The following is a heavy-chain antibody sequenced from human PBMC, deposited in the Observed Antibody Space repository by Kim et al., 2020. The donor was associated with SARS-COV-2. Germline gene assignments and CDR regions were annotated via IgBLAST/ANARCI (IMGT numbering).Heavy chain of an antibody. CDR3: ASQMGIVVVPAAFPPV. J-gene: IGHJ4*02. CDR1: GFTFSSYE. V-gene: IGHV3-48*03. Sequence: GGSLRLSCAASGFTFSSYEMNWVRQAPGKGLEWVSYISSSGSTIYYADSVKGRFTISRDNAKNSLYLQMNSLRAEDTAVYYCASQMGIVVVPAAFPPVWGQGTLVTVSS. CDR2: ISSSGSTI. D-gene: IGHD2-2*03.